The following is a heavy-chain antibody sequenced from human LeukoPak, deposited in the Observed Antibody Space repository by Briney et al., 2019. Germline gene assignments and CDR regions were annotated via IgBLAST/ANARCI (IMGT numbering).Heavy chain of an antibody. D-gene: IGHD3-22*01. V-gene: IGHV3-33*06. Sequence: GGSLRLSRAASGFTFSSYGMHWVRQAPGKGLEWVAVIWYDGSNKYYADSVKGRFTISRDNSKNTLYLQMNSLRAEDTAVYYCAKDTYYYDSSGLRFDYWGQGTLVTVSS. CDR1: GFTFSSYG. CDR3: AKDTYYYDSSGLRFDY. J-gene: IGHJ4*02. CDR2: IWYDGSNK.